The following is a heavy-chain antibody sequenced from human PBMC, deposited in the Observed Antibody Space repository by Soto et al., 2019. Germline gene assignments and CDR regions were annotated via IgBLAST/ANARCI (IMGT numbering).Heavy chain of an antibody. J-gene: IGHJ6*02. D-gene: IGHD3-10*01. CDR3: AISLIITMVRGSMDV. CDR2: ISGSGGST. V-gene: IGHV3-23*01. CDR1: GFTFSSYA. Sequence: EVQLLESGGGLVQPGGSLRLSCAASGFTFSSYAMSWVRQAPGKGLEWVSAISGSGGSTYYADSVKGRFTISRDNSKNTLYLQMNSLRAEDTAVYYCAISLIITMVRGSMDVWGQGTTVTVSS.